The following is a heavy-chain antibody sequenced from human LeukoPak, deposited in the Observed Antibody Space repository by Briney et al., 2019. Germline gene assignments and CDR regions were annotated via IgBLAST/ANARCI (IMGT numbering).Heavy chain of an antibody. V-gene: IGHV3-23*01. D-gene: IGHD3-16*01. CDR3: AKFRGTERTVIDC. CDR1: VFTFNSYA. Sequence: GGSLRLSCAASVFTFNSYAMSWVRQAPGKGLEWASSVSGGGGRTWYADSVKGRFTISRDNSKNTVEVQLNSLRAEDTAVYYCAKFRGTERTVIDCWGQGTLVTVSS. J-gene: IGHJ4*02. CDR2: VSGGGGRT.